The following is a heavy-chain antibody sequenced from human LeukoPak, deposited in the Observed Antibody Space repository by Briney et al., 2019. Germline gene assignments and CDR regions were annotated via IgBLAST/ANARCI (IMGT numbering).Heavy chain of an antibody. CDR2: IAWNGGRA. V-gene: IGHV3-9*01. CDR3: AKVISSSCGIGGY. Sequence: GGSLRLSCVASGFTFDDFAMHWVRQVPGKGLEWVSGIAWNGGRAAFADSVKGRFNISRDNDKNSLYLQMNSLRAEDTAVYYCAKVISSSCGIGGYWGQGTLVTVSS. J-gene: IGHJ4*02. CDR1: GFTFDDFA. D-gene: IGHD6-13*01.